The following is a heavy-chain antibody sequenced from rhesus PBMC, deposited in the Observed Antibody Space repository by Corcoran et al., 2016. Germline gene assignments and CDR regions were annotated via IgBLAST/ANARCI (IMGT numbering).Heavy chain of an antibody. J-gene: IGHJ5-1*01. CDR1: GGSISSHY. V-gene: IGHV4-173*01. CDR3: ASHGGTYTVRFDV. CDR2: MSGSSGST. D-gene: IGHD1-44*01. Sequence: QLQLQESGPGLVKPSETLSLTCGVSGGSISSHYWSWIRPPPGKGLEWIGRMSGSSGSTDYNPSLKSRVTISRDTSKNQFSLKLTSVTAADTAVYYCASHGGTYTVRFDVWGAGVLVSVSS.